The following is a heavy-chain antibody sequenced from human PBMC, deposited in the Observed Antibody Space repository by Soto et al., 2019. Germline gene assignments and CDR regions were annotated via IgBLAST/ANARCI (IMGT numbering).Heavy chain of an antibody. D-gene: IGHD6-6*01. J-gene: IGHJ4*02. CDR3: AKDPLQKYSSSPIDY. V-gene: IGHV3-23*01. Sequence: PGGSLRLSCAASGFTFSSYAMSWVRQAPGKGLEWVSAISGSGGSTYHADSVKGRFTISRDNSKNTLYLQMNSLRAEDTAVYYCAKDPLQKYSSSPIDYWGQGTLVTVSS. CDR1: GFTFSSYA. CDR2: ISGSGGST.